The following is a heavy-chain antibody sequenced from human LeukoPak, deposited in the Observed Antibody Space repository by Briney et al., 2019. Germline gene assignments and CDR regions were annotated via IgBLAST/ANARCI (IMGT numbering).Heavy chain of an antibody. V-gene: IGHV3-30*03. J-gene: IGHJ4*02. CDR2: ISYDGSNK. Sequence: GGSLRLSCAASGFTFSSYGMHWVRQAPGKGLEWVAVISYDGSNKYYADSVKGRFTISRDNSKNTLYLQMNSLRAEDTAVYYCASGDSSGWYASPDFDYWGQGTLVTVSS. CDR1: GFTFSSYG. D-gene: IGHD6-19*01. CDR3: ASGDSSGWYASPDFDY.